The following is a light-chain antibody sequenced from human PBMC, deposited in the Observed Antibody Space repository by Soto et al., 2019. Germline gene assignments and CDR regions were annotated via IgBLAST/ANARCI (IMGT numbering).Light chain of an antibody. CDR3: SSYRSSSPLVI. J-gene: IGLJ2*01. CDR1: SSDVGGSNF. CDR2: DVT. V-gene: IGLV2-14*03. Sequence: QSALTQPASVSGSPGQSITISCTGASSDVGGSNFVSWYQQHPGKAPKLMIFDVTNRPSVVSSRFSGSKSGNTASLTISGLQVEDEADYYCSSYRSSSPLVIFGGGTKLTVL.